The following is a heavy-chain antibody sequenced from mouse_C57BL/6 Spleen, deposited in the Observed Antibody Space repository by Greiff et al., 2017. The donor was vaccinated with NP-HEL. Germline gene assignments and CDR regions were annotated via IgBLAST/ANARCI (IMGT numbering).Heavy chain of an antibody. V-gene: IGHV1-75*01. Sequence: VQLQESGPELVKPGASVKISCKASGYTFTDYYINWVKQRPGQGLEWIGWIFPGSGSTYYNEKSKGKATLTVDKSSSTAYMLLSSLTSEDSAVYFCAKTAQATGDAMDYWGQGTSVTVSS. CDR2: IFPGSGST. J-gene: IGHJ4*01. CDR3: AKTAQATGDAMDY. D-gene: IGHD3-2*02. CDR1: GYTFTDYY.